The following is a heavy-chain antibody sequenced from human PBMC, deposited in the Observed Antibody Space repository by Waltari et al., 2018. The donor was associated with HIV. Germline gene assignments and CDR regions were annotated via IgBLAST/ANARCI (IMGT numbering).Heavy chain of an antibody. CDR1: GGSISSSSYY. D-gene: IGHD3-10*01. Sequence: QLQLQESGPGLVKPSETLSLTCTVSGGSISSSSYYWGWIRQPPGKGLEWIGSIYYSGSTYYNPSRKSRVTISVDTSKNQFSLKLSSVTAADTAVYYCASTYYYGSGSPLFFDYWGQGTLVTVSS. J-gene: IGHJ4*02. V-gene: IGHV4-39*01. CDR2: IYYSGST. CDR3: ASTYYYGSGSPLFFDY.